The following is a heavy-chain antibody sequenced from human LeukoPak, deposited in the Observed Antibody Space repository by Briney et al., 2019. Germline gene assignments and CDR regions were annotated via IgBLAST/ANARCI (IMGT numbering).Heavy chain of an antibody. CDR1: GYTFTGYY. Sequence: GASVKVSCKGSGYTFTGYYMHWVRQAPGQGLEWMGWINPNSGGPNYAQKFQGRVTMTRDTSISTAYMELSRLRSDDTAVYYCTRVAKVYCSSTSCYEGDYYYYMDVWGKGTTVTVSS. CDR2: INPNSGGP. CDR3: TRVAKVYCSSTSCYEGDYYYYMDV. J-gene: IGHJ6*03. D-gene: IGHD2-2*01. V-gene: IGHV1-2*02.